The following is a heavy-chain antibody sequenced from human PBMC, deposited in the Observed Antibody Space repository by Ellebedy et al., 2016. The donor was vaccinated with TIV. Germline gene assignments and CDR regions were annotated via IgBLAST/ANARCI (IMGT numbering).Heavy chain of an antibody. D-gene: IGHD3-10*01. CDR1: GFTFTSST. Sequence: AASVKVSCKASGFTFTSSTMQWVRQARGQRLEWIGWIVVGSGNTNYAQKFQERVTITRDMSISTAYMELSSLRSEDTAVYYCARGFDGSGSYYYYGMDVWGQGTRVTVSS. J-gene: IGHJ6*02. CDR3: ARGFDGSGSYYYYGMDV. CDR2: IVVGSGNT. V-gene: IGHV1-58*02.